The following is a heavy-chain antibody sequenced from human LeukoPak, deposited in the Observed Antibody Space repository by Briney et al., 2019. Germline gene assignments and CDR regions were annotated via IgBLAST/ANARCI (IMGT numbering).Heavy chain of an antibody. D-gene: IGHD3-22*01. V-gene: IGHV4-59*12. CDR1: GGSISSYY. CDR3: ARAHYYDSSGYYYRRQYYYYGMDV. J-gene: IGHJ6*02. CDR2: IYYSGST. Sequence: SETLSLTCTVSGGSISSYYWSWIRQPPGKGLEWIGYIYYSGSTNYNPSLKSRVTMSVDTSKSQFSLKLSSVTAADTAVYYCARAHYYDSSGYYYRRQYYYYGMDVWGQGTTVTVSS.